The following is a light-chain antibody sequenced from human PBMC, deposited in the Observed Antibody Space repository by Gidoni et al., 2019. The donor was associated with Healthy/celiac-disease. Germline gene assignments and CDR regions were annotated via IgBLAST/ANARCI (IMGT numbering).Light chain of an antibody. J-gene: IGKJ5*01. V-gene: IGKV1-33*01. CDR3: QQYDNPSIT. CDR1: QDISNY. Sequence: DIQMTQSPSSLSASVGYRVTITCQASQDISNYLNWYQQKPGKAPKLLIYDASNLETGVPSRFSGSGSGTDFTFTISSLQPEDIATYYCQQYDNPSITFGQXTRLEIK. CDR2: DAS.